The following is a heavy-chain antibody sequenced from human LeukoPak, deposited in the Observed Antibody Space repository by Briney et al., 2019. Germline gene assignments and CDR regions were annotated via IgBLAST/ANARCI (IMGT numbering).Heavy chain of an antibody. D-gene: IGHD1-14*01. Sequence: PGGSLRLSCAASGFTFSKYWMHWVRQAPGKGLVWVSRIKSDGSSTNYADSMKGRFTISRDNSKNTLYLHINSLRAEDTAVYYCVKDNPLDYWGQGTLVIVSS. V-gene: IGHV3-74*01. CDR1: GFTFSKYW. CDR3: VKDNPLDY. J-gene: IGHJ4*02. CDR2: IKSDGSST.